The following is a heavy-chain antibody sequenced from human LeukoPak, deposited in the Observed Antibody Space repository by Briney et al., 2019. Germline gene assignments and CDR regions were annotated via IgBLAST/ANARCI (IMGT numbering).Heavy chain of an antibody. D-gene: IGHD3-22*01. CDR2: INHSGST. CDR3: ARGYYDSSGYYH. Sequence: PSETLSLTCAVYGGSFSGYYWNWIRQPPGKGLEWIGEINHSGSTNYNPSLKSRVTISVDTSKNQFSLKLSSVTAADTAVYYCARGYYDSSGYYHWGQGTLVTVSS. CDR1: GGSFSGYY. J-gene: IGHJ5*02. V-gene: IGHV4-34*01.